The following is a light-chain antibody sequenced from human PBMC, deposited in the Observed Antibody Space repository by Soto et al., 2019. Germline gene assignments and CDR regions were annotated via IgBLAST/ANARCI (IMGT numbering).Light chain of an antibody. CDR2: DVS. J-gene: IGLJ2*01. CDR3: SSYTSSTTLV. CDR1: SSDVGGYNY. V-gene: IGLV2-14*01. Sequence: QSVLTQPASVSGSPGQSITLSCTGTSSDVGGYNYVSWYQQHPGKAPKLMIYDVSNRPSGFSNRFSGSKSGNTASLTISGLQAEDEAVYYCSSYTSSTTLVFGGGTKVTVL.